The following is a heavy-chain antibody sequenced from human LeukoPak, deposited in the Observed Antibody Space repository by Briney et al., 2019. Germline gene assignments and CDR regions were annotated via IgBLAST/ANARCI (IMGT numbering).Heavy chain of an antibody. CDR1: GFAFSVYA. J-gene: IGHJ4*02. CDR3: AKGHRYCTSGNCNSAVDY. V-gene: IGHV3-23*01. D-gene: IGHD2-15*01. Sequence: PGGSLRLSCTASGFAFSVYAMSWVRQAPGKGLEWVSTIGGGGGSTDYTDSVKGRFTISRDNSKNTLHLQMNSLGAEDTAVYYCAKGHRYCTSGNCNSAVDYWGQGTLVTVSS. CDR2: IGGGGGST.